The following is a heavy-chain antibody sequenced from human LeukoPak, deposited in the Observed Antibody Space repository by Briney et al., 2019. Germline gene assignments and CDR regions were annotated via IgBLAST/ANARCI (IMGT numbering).Heavy chain of an antibody. CDR3: ARDRYGDGFAHFDY. D-gene: IGHD5-24*01. V-gene: IGHV1-2*02. CDR2: ITPSDGA. Sequence: ASVKVSCKASGYTFTAYAMHWVRQAPGQGLEWMGWITPSDGANYAQKFQGRVTMTRDTSMSTAYMDLNRLTSDDTAVYFCARDRYGDGFAHFDYWGQGTLVTVSS. J-gene: IGHJ4*02. CDR1: GYTFTAYA.